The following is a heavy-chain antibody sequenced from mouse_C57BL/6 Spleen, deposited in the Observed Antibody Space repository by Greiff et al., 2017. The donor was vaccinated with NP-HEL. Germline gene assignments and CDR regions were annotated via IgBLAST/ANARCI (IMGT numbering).Heavy chain of an antibody. CDR2: IYPGDGDT. J-gene: IGHJ1*03. CDR1: GYAFSSSW. Sequence: QVQLQQSGPELVKPGASVKISCKASGYAFSSSWMNWVKQRPGKGLEWIGRIYPGDGDTNYNGKFKGKATLTADKSSSTAYMQLRSLTSEDSAVYLCARDWVWYFDVWGTGTTVTVSS. D-gene: IGHD4-1*01. CDR3: ARDWVWYFDV. V-gene: IGHV1-82*01.